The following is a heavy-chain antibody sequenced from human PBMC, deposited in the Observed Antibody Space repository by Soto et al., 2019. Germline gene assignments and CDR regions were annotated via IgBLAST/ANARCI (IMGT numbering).Heavy chain of an antibody. Sequence: SETLSLTCTVSGGSISSGGYYWSWIRQHPGKGLEWIGYIYYSGSTYYNPSLKSRVTISVDTSKNQFSLKLSSVTAADTAVYYCARVDSSSKHFDYWGQGTLVTVSS. CDR3: ARVDSSSKHFDY. V-gene: IGHV4-31*03. J-gene: IGHJ4*02. CDR2: IYYSGST. CDR1: GGSISSGGYY. D-gene: IGHD6-13*01.